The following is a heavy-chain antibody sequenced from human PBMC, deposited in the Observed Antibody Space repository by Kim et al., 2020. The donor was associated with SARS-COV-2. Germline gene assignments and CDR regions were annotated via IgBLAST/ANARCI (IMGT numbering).Heavy chain of an antibody. CDR2: IKEDGSVK. CDR3: ARDGILSYTSSWDY. D-gene: IGHD6-13*01. CDR1: GFTFRSYW. J-gene: IGHJ4*02. Sequence: GGSLRLSCGVYGFTFRSYWMSWVRQAPGKGLEWVANIKEDGSVKQYVDSVKGRFTISRDNARNSLYLQMSSLRADDTAVYYCARDGILSYTSSWDYRGPGSLVTVSS. V-gene: IGHV3-7*03.